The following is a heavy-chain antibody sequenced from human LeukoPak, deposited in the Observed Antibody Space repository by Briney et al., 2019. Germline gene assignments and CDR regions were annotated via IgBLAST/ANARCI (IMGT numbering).Heavy chain of an antibody. D-gene: IGHD5-12*01. Sequence: VESLDISCKGSGYTFTNYWISWVLQMPGKRLEWMGRIDPSDSYTNYNPSFRGHITISADKSSSTAYLHWSSLKASDTAMYFCARQYSGYDYYFDYWGQGILVTVSS. CDR1: GYTFTNYW. CDR2: IDPSDSYT. V-gene: IGHV5-10-1*01. J-gene: IGHJ4*02. CDR3: ARQYSGYDYYFDY.